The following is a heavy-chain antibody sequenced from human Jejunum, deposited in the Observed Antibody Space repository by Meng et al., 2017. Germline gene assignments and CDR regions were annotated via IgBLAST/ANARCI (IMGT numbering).Heavy chain of an antibody. J-gene: IGHJ5*02. CDR1: GGSMSHSDYY. V-gene: IGHV4-31*03. Sequence: QVQLQELGPGLVKPSQTLSLTCTVSGGSMSHSDYYWTWIRHHPGKGLEWIGYVYYSGTTYYNPSLKSRVIISVDTPKNQFSLKLSSVTAADTAVYYCARQRIWFGELFWFDPWGQGTLVTVSS. D-gene: IGHD3-10*01. CDR3: ARQRIWFGELFWFDP. CDR2: VYYSGTT.